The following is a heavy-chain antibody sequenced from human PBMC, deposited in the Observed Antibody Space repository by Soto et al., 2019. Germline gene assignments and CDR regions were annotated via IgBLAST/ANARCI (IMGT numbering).Heavy chain of an antibody. Sequence: QLQLQESGSGLVKPSQTLSLTCAVSGGSISSGGYSWSWIRQPPGKGLEWIGYIYHSGSTYYNPSLKTRVTISIHRSKSQFALKLSSVTAADTAVYYCARGIVVVPASFPYFDYWGQGTLVTVSS. CDR3: ARGIVVVPASFPYFDY. V-gene: IGHV4-30-2*01. CDR2: IYHSGST. J-gene: IGHJ4*02. CDR1: GGSISSGGYS. D-gene: IGHD2-2*01.